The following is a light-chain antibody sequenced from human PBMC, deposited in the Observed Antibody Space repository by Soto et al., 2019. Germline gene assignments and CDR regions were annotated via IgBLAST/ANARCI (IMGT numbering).Light chain of an antibody. CDR2: YDS. V-gene: IGLV3-21*04. CDR3: QVWDSSTDHPV. J-gene: IGLJ3*02. CDR1: NIGSKS. Sequence: SYELTQAPSVSVAPGKTARVTCEGNNIGSKSVHWYQQKSGQAPVLVIYYDSDRPSGIPERFSGFKSGNTATLTISRVEAGDEADYYCQVWDSSTDHPVFGGGTKVTVL.